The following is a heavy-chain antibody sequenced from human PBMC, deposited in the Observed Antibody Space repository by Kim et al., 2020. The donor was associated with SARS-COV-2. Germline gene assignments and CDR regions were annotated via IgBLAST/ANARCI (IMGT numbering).Heavy chain of an antibody. CDR3: ARGRAGVVPSPILGLGQYYDYTVRDV. D-gene: IGHD3-3*01. J-gene: IGHJ6*02. CDR1: GGSFSGYH. V-gene: IGHV4-34*01. CDR2: INHSCGT. Sequence: SETLSLTCAVFGGSFSGYHWTWIRQSPGKGLEWIGEINHSCGTNCNPSLKSRVTISLDTSKNQFSLKLGSVSAADTAVYYCARGRAGVVPSPILGLGQYYDYTVRDVWGRGTAITVSS.